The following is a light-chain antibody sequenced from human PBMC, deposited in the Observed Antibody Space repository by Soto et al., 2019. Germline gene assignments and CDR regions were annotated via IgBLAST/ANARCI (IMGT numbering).Light chain of an antibody. CDR2: AAS. CDR3: QQTDSFPRT. Sequence: DIQMTQSPSSLSASVGDRVTITCRASQSISSYLNWYQHKPGKAPKLLIYAASSLQTGVPSRFSGSRSGTDFAPTISSLQRDDFATYYCQQTDSFPRTFGQGTKVDIK. CDR1: QSISSY. J-gene: IGKJ1*01. V-gene: IGKV1-39*01.